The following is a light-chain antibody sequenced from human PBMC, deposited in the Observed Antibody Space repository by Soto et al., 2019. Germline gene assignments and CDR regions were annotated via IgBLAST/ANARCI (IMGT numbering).Light chain of an antibody. Sequence: QSVLTQPPSVSGAPGQRVTISCTGSSSNIGAGYPVHWYQQLPGTAPKLLVAGNRPSGVPDRFSVSKSGASASLTISGLQAEDEADYYCCLYLGGTSVFGGGTQLTVL. CDR1: SSNIGAGYP. CDR3: CLYLGGTSV. CDR2: G. V-gene: IGLV1-40*01. J-gene: IGLJ7*01.